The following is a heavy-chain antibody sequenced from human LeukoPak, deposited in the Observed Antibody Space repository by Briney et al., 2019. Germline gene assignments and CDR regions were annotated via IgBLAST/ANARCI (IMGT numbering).Heavy chain of an antibody. CDR3: ARRKRPDYYDSSGYYYYHYMDV. J-gene: IGHJ6*03. CDR2: IYPADSQT. V-gene: IGHV5-51*01. Sequence: GESLKISCKASEYRFNSYWIGWVRQMPGKGLEWMGIIYPADSQTRYSPSFQGQVTISADRSIDTAYLQWSSLKASDTAIYYCARRKRPDYYDSSGYYYYHYMDVWGKGTAVTVPS. CDR1: EYRFNSYW. D-gene: IGHD3-22*01.